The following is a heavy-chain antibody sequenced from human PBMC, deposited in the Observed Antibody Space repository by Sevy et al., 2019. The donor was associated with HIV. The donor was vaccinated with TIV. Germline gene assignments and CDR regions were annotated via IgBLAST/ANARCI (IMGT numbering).Heavy chain of an antibody. Sequence: GGYLRLSCAASGFTFSSYWMTWVRQAPGKGLEWVANIKQDMSEKYYPDSVKGRFTISRDNARNSLYLQMESLRAEDTAVYYCARAQQVTMLVLIGGLYFDFWGQGTLVTVSS. D-gene: IGHD3-22*01. CDR2: IKQDMSEK. J-gene: IGHJ4*02. CDR1: GFTFSSYW. V-gene: IGHV3-7*01. CDR3: ARAQQVTMLVLIGGLYFDF.